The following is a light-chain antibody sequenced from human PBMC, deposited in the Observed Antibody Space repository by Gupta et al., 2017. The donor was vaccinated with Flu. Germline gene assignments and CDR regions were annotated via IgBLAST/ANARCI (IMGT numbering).Light chain of an antibody. CDR1: SNDVGGSNR. V-gene: IGLV2-11*01. J-gene: IGLJ1*01. CDR2: DVT. CDR3: SSYAGRVTWV. Sequence: QSAQTQPRSVSGSPGQSVTISCTGSSNDVGGSNRVSWYQQRPGKAPKLLLYDVTERPSGVPDRFSGSKSVNTASLTISGLQADDEADYYCSSYAGRVTWVFGTGTTVTVL.